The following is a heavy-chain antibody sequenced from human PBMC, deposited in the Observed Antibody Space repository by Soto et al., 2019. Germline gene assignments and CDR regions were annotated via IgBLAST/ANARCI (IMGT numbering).Heavy chain of an antibody. Sequence: ASETLSLTCTVSGGSISTSSYYWGWIRQPPGKGLEWIGSIFYSGTTYYNPSLKSRVTISVDTSKNQFSLKLSSVTVGDTAIYYCARHAILWVPAAIGPWGQGALVTVSS. D-gene: IGHD2-2*01. CDR1: GGSISTSSYY. CDR2: IFYSGTT. CDR3: ARHAILWVPAAIGP. J-gene: IGHJ5*02. V-gene: IGHV4-39*01.